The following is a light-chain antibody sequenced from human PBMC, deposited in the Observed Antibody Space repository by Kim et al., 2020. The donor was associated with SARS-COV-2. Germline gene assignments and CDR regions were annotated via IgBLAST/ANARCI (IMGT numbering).Light chain of an antibody. J-gene: IGKJ2*01. CDR2: WAS. CDR3: QQSYGTPHT. CDR1: QSVLYSSNNKNY. Sequence: RATINCKSSQSVLYSSNNKNYLAGYQQKTGQPPKLLIYWASTRKSGVPDRFSGSGSGTYFTLTISSLQAEDVAVYYCQQSYGTPHTFGQGTKLEIK. V-gene: IGKV4-1*01.